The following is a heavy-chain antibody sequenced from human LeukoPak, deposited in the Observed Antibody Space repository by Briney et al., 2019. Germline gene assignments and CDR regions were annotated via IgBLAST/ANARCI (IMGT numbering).Heavy chain of an antibody. J-gene: IGHJ4*02. CDR2: ISAYNGNT. V-gene: IGHV1-18*01. CDR3: ARNRGRPYYYDSSGYLDY. CDR1: GYSFTSYG. D-gene: IGHD3-22*01. Sequence: ASVKVSCKASGYSFTSYGISWVRQAPGQGLEWMGWISAYNGNTNYAQKLQGRVTMTTDTSTSTAYMELRSLRSDDTAVYYCARNRGRPYYYDSSGYLDYWGQGSLVTVSS.